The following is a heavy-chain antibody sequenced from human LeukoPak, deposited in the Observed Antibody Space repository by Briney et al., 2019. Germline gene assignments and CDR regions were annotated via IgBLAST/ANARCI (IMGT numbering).Heavy chain of an antibody. D-gene: IGHD2-2*02. CDR3: ARDRGNIVVAPNAIRGWFAP. CDR2: IRFDGTIK. J-gene: IGHJ5*02. CDR1: GYTFSSYG. V-gene: IGHV3-30*02. Sequence: GGSLKLSCAASGYTFSSYGMHWVRQAPGKGLEWVAFIRFDGTIKDYADSVKGRFTISRDNSKNTLNLLMSSLRVEDTAMYHWARDRGNIVVAPNAIRGWFAPWGQGTLVTVSS.